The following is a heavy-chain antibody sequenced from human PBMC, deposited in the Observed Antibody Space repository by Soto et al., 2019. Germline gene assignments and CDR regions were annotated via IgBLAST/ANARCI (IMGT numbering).Heavy chain of an antibody. Sequence: PGGSLRLSCAASGFTFSSYGMHWVRQAPGKGLEWVAVISYDGSNKYYADSVKGRFTISRDNSKNTLYLQMNSLRAEDTAVYYCAKDRMVAHQRRYYRYGMAVWSQGTTVT. CDR3: AKDRMVAHQRRYYRYGMAV. CDR1: GFTFSSYG. V-gene: IGHV3-30*18. CDR2: ISYDGSNK. J-gene: IGHJ6*02. D-gene: IGHD5-12*01.